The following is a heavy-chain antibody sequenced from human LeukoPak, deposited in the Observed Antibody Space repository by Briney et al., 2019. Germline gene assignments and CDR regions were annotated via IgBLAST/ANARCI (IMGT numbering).Heavy chain of an antibody. CDR3: ARDPREVLGYDFWSGYQYYFDY. D-gene: IGHD3-3*01. Sequence: ASVKVSCKASGYTFTSYYMHWVRQAPGQGLEWMGIINPSGGSTSYAQKFQGRVTMTRDTSTSTVYMELSSLRSEDTAVYYCARDPREVLGYDFWSGYQYYFDYWGQGTLVTVSS. V-gene: IGHV1-46*03. CDR2: INPSGGST. CDR1: GYTFTSYY. J-gene: IGHJ4*02.